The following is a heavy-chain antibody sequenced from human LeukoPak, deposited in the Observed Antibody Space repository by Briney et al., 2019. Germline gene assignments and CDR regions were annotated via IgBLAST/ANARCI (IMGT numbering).Heavy chain of an antibody. V-gene: IGHV4-59*08. Sequence: SETLSLTCNVSGGSISSFYWSWIRQPPGKGLEWIGYIFYSGNSNYYPSLKGRVTISVDTSKNLLSLNLSSVTAADTAVYYCARHRATGARNAFDIWGKGTMVTVSS. D-gene: IGHD7-27*01. J-gene: IGHJ3*02. CDR3: ARHRATGARNAFDI. CDR1: GGSISSFY. CDR2: IFYSGNS.